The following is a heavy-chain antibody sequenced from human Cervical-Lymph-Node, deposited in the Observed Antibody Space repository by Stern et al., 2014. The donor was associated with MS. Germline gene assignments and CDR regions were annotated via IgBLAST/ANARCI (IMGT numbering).Heavy chain of an antibody. V-gene: IGHV3-21*01. Sequence: EVQLVESGGGLVKPGGSLRLSCAASGFTFSTYSMNWVPQAPGKGLEWVSSISSSSGYIYYADSVKGRFTISRDNAKNSLYLQMNSLRAEDTAVYYCAGADGRYYYYYGMDVWGQGTTVTVSS. J-gene: IGHJ6*02. CDR2: ISSSSGYI. CDR1: GFTFSTYS. CDR3: AGADGRYYYYYGMDV. D-gene: IGHD5-24*01.